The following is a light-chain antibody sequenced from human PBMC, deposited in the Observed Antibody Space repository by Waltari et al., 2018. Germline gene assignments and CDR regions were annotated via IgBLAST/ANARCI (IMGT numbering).Light chain of an antibody. J-gene: IGKJ3*01. CDR3: QQYDAWPPFT. Sequence: EIVMAQSPATLSVSTGERATLSCRASQSVSSNLAWYQQKPGQAPRLLIYGASTRATGIPARFSGSGSGTEFTLTISSLQSEDFAVYYCQQYDAWPPFTFGPGTKVGIK. CDR2: GAS. V-gene: IGKV3-15*01. CDR1: QSVSSN.